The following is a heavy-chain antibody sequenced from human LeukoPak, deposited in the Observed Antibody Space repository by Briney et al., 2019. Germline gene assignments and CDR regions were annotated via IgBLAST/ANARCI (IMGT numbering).Heavy chain of an antibody. J-gene: IGHJ4*02. V-gene: IGHV3-30*18. CDR2: ISYDGRNK. Sequence: GGSLRLSCAASGFTFSSYGMHWVRQAPGKGLEWVAVISYDGRNKHYPDSVKGRFTISRDISTDTLWLQMDSLRTEDTAVYYCAKGPLRGTAAAIDYWGQGTLVTVSS. D-gene: IGHD2-2*01. CDR1: GFTFSSYG. CDR3: AKGPLRGTAAAIDY.